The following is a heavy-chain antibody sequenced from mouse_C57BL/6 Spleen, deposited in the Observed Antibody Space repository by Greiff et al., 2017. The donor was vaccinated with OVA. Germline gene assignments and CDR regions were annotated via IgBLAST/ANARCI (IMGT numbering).Heavy chain of an antibody. J-gene: IGHJ2*01. V-gene: IGHV1-82*01. CDR1: GYAFSISW. CDR3: ARGDWDFDY. CDR2: IYPGDGDT. D-gene: IGHD4-1*01. Sequence: QVQLQQSGPELVKPGASVKISCKASGYAFSISWMHWVKQRPGKGLEWIGRIYPGDGDTNYNGKFKGKATLTADKSSSTAYMQLSSRTSEDSAVSFCARGDWDFDYWGQGTTLTVSS.